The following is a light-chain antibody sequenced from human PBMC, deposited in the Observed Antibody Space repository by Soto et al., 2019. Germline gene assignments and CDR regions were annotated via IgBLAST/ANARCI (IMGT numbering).Light chain of an antibody. V-gene: IGKV3-15*01. CDR1: QSVSSN. CDR2: GAS. CDR3: QHYNNWPPWT. Sequence: EIEMTQSPATLSLSSGERATLYCWASQSVSSNLAWYQQKPGQAPRLLIYGASTRVTGVPARFSGSGSGTEFILIISSLQSEDFAVYYCQHYNNWPPWTFGQGTKVEIK. J-gene: IGKJ1*01.